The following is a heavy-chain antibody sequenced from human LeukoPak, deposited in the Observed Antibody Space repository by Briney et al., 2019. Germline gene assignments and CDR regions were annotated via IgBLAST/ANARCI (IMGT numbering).Heavy chain of an antibody. Sequence: SETLSLTCTVSGGSISSYYWSWIRQPPGKGLEWIGYIYYSGSTNYNPSLKSRVTISVDTSKNQFSLKLSSVTAADTAVYYCARLGSIAVAGIVWFDPWGQGTLVTVSS. CDR1: GGSISSYY. CDR2: IYYSGST. J-gene: IGHJ5*02. V-gene: IGHV4-59*08. CDR3: ARLGSIAVAGIVWFDP. D-gene: IGHD6-19*01.